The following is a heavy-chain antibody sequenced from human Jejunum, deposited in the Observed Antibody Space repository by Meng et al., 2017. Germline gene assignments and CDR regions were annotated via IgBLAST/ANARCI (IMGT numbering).Heavy chain of an antibody. CDR2: MSYSGST. CDR3: ARDEWFGRYWGVWFDP. CDR1: VASISTTNSY. J-gene: IGHJ5*02. Sequence: QLLLQGSGPGLGKPSETLSLTCTVSVASISTTNSYWGWIRQPPGKGLEWIGTMSYSGSTYFNPSLKGRITISTDTSKNQFSLKLNSVTAADTAVYYCARDEWFGRYWGVWFDPWGQGTLVTVSS. D-gene: IGHD3-10*01. V-gene: IGHV4-39*07.